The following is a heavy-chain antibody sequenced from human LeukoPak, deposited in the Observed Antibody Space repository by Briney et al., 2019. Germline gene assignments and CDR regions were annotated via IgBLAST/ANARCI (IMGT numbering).Heavy chain of an antibody. V-gene: IGHV3-7*01. Sequence: GGSLRLSCAASGFTFSSYWMSWVRQAPGKGLEWVANIKYAGNEKYYADSVRGRFTISRDNAKNSLSLQMNSLRAEDTAVYYCASRDGYNYPPRDYWGQGTLVTVSS. J-gene: IGHJ4*02. CDR1: GFTFSSYW. CDR2: IKYAGNEK. D-gene: IGHD5-24*01. CDR3: ASRDGYNYPPRDY.